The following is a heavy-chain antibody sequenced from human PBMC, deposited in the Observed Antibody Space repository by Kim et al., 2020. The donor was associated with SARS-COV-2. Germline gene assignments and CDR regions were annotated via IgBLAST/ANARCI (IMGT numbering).Heavy chain of an antibody. Sequence: GGSLRLSCAASGFTFSSYSMNWVRQAPGKGLEWVSSITSSSSYIYYADSVKGRFTISRDNAKNSLYLQMNSLRAEDTAVYYCAKESMFYYGSGSYRGLDYWGQGTLVTVSS. J-gene: IGHJ4*02. CDR2: ITSSSSYI. V-gene: IGHV3-21*01. CDR1: GFTFSSYS. D-gene: IGHD3-10*01. CDR3: AKESMFYYGSGSYRGLDY.